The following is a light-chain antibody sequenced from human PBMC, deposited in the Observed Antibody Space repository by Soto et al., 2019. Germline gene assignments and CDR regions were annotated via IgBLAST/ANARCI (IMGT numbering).Light chain of an antibody. V-gene: IGKV3-20*01. CDR1: QSVSSSY. CDR2: GAS. Sequence: EIVLTQSPGTLSLSPGERATLSCRASQSVSSSYLAWYQQKPGQAPRLLIYGASSRATGIPDRFSGSGSGTDFTLTISRLEPEDFAVYYSQQYNHFGGGTKVEIK. CDR3: QQYNH. J-gene: IGKJ4*01.